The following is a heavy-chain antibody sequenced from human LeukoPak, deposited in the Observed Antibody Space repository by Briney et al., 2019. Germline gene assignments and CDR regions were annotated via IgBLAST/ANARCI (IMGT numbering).Heavy chain of an antibody. J-gene: IGHJ4*02. Sequence: GGSLRLSCAASGFTFTSYAMSWVRQAPGKGLEWVSSISANGGSTYYADSVKGRLTTSRADSKSTVYLQMNSLRAEDTALYYCARDHRVAAAFDYWGQGALVTVSS. CDR3: ARDHRVAAAFDY. V-gene: IGHV3-23*01. CDR1: GFTFTSYA. D-gene: IGHD2-2*01. CDR2: ISANGGST.